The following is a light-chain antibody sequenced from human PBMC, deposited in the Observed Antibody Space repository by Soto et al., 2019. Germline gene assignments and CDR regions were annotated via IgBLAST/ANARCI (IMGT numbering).Light chain of an antibody. V-gene: IGKV3-20*01. J-gene: IGKJ1*01. CDR2: GAS. CDR1: QTISRNY. Sequence: ELVLTQSPCTLSLSPGERATVSCRASQTISRNYLVWYQKKPCQAPRLLLYGASTRATGIPARFTGSGSGTDFTLTITRLEPEAFAVYYCKQYCGSVPCPFCQGTKVA. CDR3: KQYCGSVPCP.